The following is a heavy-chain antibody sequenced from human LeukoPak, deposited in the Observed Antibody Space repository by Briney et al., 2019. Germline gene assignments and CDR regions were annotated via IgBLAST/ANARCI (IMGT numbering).Heavy chain of an antibody. V-gene: IGHV3-30-3*01. D-gene: IGHD2-2*01. CDR3: APREYQLLPLGY. J-gene: IGHJ4*02. CDR1: GFTFSSYA. Sequence: GGSLRLSCAASGFTFSSYAMHWVRQAPAKGLAWVAVISYDGSNKYYADSVKGRFTISRDNSKNTLYLQMNSLRAEDTAVYYCAPREYQLLPLGYWGQGTLVTVSS. CDR2: ISYDGSNK.